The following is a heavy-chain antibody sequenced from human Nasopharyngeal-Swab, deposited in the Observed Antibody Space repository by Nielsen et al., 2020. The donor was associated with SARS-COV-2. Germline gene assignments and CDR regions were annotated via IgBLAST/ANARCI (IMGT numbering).Heavy chain of an antibody. J-gene: IGHJ6*02. CDR3: ARDRGSSWPYYYYYGMDV. V-gene: IGHV6-1*01. Sequence: WIRQSPLRGLVWLGRTYYRSKWYNDYAVSVKSRITINPDTSKNQFSLQLNSVTPEDTAVYYCARDRGSSWPYYYYYGMDVWGQGTTVTVSS. CDR2: TYYRSKWYN. D-gene: IGHD6-13*01.